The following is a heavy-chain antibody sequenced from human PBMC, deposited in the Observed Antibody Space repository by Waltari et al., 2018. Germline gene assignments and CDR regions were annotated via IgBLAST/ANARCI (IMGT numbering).Heavy chain of an antibody. CDR3: ARIIRDGPSGFYGIAAFDL. J-gene: IGHJ3*01. V-gene: IGHV3-53*02. CDR2: IYSGGNT. CDR1: GFTVSDTY. Sequence: DVQLVETGGGLIQPGGSLRLSCSVSGFTVSDTYMTWVRQAPAKGLEGVSVIYSGGNTYYAASVTGRFTISRDNINNILFLQMNNLRAEDTATYYCARIIRDGPSGFYGIAAFDLWGQGTMVTVSS. D-gene: IGHD3-22*01.